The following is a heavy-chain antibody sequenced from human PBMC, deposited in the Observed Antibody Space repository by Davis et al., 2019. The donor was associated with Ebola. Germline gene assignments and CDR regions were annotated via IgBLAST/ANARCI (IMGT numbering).Heavy chain of an antibody. CDR1: GFTVSSNY. CDR3: ARGKYYGSGSYYNDYYYGMDV. J-gene: IGHJ6*02. CDR2: IYSGGST. V-gene: IGHV3-66*01. Sequence: GESLKISCAASGFTVSSNYMSWVRQAPGKGLEWVSVIYSGGSTYYADSVKGRFTISRDNSKNTLYLQMNSLRAEDTAVYYCARGKYYGSGSYYNDYYYGMDVWGQGTTVTVSS. D-gene: IGHD3-10*01.